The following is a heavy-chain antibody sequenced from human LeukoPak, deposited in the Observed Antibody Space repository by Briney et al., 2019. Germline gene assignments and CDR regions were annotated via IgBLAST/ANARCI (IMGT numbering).Heavy chain of an antibody. V-gene: IGHV3-23*01. CDR3: AKLPGITIFGVAKFDP. D-gene: IGHD3-3*01. J-gene: IGHJ5*02. Sequence: PGGSLRLSCAASGFTFSNYWMSWVRQAPGKGLEWVSAISGSGGSTYYADSVKGRFTISRDNSKNTLYLQMNSLRAEDTAVYYCAKLPGITIFGVAKFDPWGQGTLVTVSS. CDR1: GFTFSNYW. CDR2: ISGSGGST.